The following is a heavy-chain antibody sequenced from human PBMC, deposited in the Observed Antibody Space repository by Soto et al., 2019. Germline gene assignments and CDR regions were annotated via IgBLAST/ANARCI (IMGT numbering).Heavy chain of an antibody. CDR1: GFTFTSSA. CDR2: IVVGSGNT. Sequence: ASVKVSCKASGFTFTSSAVQWVRQARGQRLEWIGWIVVGSGNTNYAQKFQERVTITRDMSTSTAYMELSSLRSEDTAVYYCAAVTPREANYYDSSGYYDWGQGTLVTVSS. V-gene: IGHV1-58*01. J-gene: IGHJ4*02. CDR3: AAVTPREANYYDSSGYYD. D-gene: IGHD3-22*01.